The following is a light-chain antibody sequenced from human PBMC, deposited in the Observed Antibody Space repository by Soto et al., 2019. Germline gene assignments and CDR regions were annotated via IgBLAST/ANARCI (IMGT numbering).Light chain of an antibody. J-gene: IGKJ4*01. CDR3: QQTYSTPVT. V-gene: IGKV1-39*01. CDR2: AAS. CDR1: QSISNH. Sequence: DIQMTQSPSSLSASVGDRVTITCRASQSISNHLNWYQQKPGKAPKLLVYAASSLESGVPSRVSGGGSGTDFTLNITSLQPEDYATYYCQQTYSTPVTFGGGTKVEIK.